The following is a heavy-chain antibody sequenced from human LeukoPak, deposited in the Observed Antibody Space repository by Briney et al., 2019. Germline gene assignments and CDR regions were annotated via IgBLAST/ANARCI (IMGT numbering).Heavy chain of an antibody. V-gene: IGHV1-18*01. CDR3: VRVSSSRGKLDAFDI. CDR2: TNTYNGNT. J-gene: IGHJ3*02. CDR1: GYTLTSYG. D-gene: IGHD6-6*01. Sequence: ASVRASCKASGYTLTSYGISWVRQAPGQELVCLGWTNTYNGNTNYAQNFQGRVTMTIDTSTNTAYMELRSLRSDDTAVYYCVRVSSSRGKLDAFDIWGQGTMVTVSS.